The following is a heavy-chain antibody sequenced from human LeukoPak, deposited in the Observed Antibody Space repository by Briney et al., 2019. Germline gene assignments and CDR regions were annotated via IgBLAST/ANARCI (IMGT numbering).Heavy chain of an antibody. Sequence: GSSVKVSCKASGGTFSSYAISWVRQATGQGLEWMGRIIPIFGTANYAQKFQGRVTITTDESTSTAYMELSSLRSEDTAVYYCARDLGVVGATTRFDPWGQGTLVTVSS. CDR2: IIPIFGTA. D-gene: IGHD1-26*01. CDR3: ARDLGVVGATTRFDP. CDR1: GGTFSSYA. V-gene: IGHV1-69*05. J-gene: IGHJ5*02.